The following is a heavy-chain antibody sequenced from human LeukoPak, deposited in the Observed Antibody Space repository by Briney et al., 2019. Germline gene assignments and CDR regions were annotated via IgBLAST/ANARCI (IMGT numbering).Heavy chain of an antibody. CDR1: GFTFSRYG. J-gene: IGHJ6*04. V-gene: IGHV3-23*01. CDR2: ISGSGGST. D-gene: IGHD3-10*02. Sequence: GGSLRLSCAASGFTFSRYGMSWVRQAPGKGLEWVSAISGSGGSTYYADSVRGRFTISRDNAKNSLYLQMNSLRAEDTAVYYCAELGITMIGGVWGKGTTVTISS. CDR3: AELGITMIGGV.